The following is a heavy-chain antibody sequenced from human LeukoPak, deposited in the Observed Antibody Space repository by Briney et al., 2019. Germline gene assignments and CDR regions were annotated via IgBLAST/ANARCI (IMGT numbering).Heavy chain of an antibody. CDR1: GYTFTSYD. CDR2: MNPNSGNT. J-gene: IGHJ4*02. D-gene: IGHD6-13*01. Sequence: ASVKVSCKASGYTFTSYDINWVRQATGQGLEWMGWMNPNSGNTGYAQKFQGRVTMTRNTSISTAYMELSSLRSEDTAVYYCARGLFGSGYSSRPFDYWGQGTLVTVSS. CDR3: ARGLFGSGYSSRPFDY. V-gene: IGHV1-8*01.